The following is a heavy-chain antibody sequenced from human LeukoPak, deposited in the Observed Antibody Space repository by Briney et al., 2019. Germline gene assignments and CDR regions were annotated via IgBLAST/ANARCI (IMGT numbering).Heavy chain of an antibody. V-gene: IGHV4-59*08. CDR3: ARHVPDSSGYSFDY. J-gene: IGHJ4*02. Sequence: SETLSLTCTVSGGSISSYYWSWIRQPPGKGLEWIGYIYYSGGTNYNPSLKSRVTISVDTSKNQFSLKLSSVTAADTAVYYCARHVPDSSGYSFDYWGQGTLVTVSS. CDR2: IYYSGGT. CDR1: GGSISSYY. D-gene: IGHD3-22*01.